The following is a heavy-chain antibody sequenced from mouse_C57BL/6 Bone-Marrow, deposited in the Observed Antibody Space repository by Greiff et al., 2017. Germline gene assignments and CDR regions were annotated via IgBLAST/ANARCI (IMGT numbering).Heavy chain of an antibody. D-gene: IGHD1-1*01. J-gene: IGHJ2*01. Sequence: VQLQQPGAELVRPGTSVKLSCKASGYTFTSYWMHWVKQRPGQGLEWIGVIDPSDSYTNYNQKFKGKATLTVDTSSITAYMQLSSLTSEDSAVYYCAREGTVVPFDYWGQGTTLTVSS. CDR2: IDPSDSYT. V-gene: IGHV1-59*01. CDR1: GYTFTSYW. CDR3: AREGTVVPFDY.